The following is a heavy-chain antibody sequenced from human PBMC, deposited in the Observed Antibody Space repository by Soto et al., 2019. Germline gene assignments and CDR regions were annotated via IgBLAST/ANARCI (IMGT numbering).Heavy chain of an antibody. CDR1: GFTFSSYA. D-gene: IGHD6-19*01. CDR2: ISGSGGST. V-gene: IGHV3-23*01. J-gene: IGHJ6*03. CDR3: TKDRPTGANRAGYCKAF. Sequence: EVQLLESGGGLVQPGGSLRLSCAASGFTFSSYAMSWVRQAPGKGLEWVSAISGSGGSTYYADSVKGRFTISRDNTKNTVYRQMNGRRAEDTAVYYGTKDRPTGANRAGYCKAFGGKVSAVTVTS.